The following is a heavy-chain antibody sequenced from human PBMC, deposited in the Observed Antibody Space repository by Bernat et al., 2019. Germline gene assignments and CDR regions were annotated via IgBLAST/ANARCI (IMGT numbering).Heavy chain of an antibody. CDR1: GFSLSTSGVG. J-gene: IGHJ3*02. D-gene: IGHD2-8*01. CDR3: ARRPDNGDVDAFEI. Sequence: QITLKESGPTLVKPTQTLTLTCRFSGFSLSTSGVGVAWIRQPPGKALEWLTLIYWDDDKRYNTSLKSRLNIAMDTSENLVVLTMTNMDPEDTGTYYCARRPDNGDVDAFEIWGQGTMVTVAS. V-gene: IGHV2-5*02. CDR2: IYWDDDK.